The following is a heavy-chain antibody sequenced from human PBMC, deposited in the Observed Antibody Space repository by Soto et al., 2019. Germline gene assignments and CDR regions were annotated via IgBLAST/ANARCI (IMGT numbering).Heavy chain of an antibody. CDR2: ISGSGGST. CDR3: ATLHGTFTMIFDY. V-gene: IGHV3-23*01. CDR1: GFTFSSYV. J-gene: IGHJ4*02. D-gene: IGHD3-22*01. Sequence: EVQLLESGGGLVQPGGSLRLSCAASGFTFSSYVMSWVRQAPGKGLEWVSAISGSGGSTYYADSVKGRFTISRDNSKNTLYLQMNSLRAEDTAVYYCATLHGTFTMIFDYWGQGTLVTVSS.